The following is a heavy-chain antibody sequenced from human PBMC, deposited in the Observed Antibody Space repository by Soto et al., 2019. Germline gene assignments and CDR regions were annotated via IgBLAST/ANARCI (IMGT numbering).Heavy chain of an antibody. CDR3: ARRGSGSSYDY. V-gene: IGHV3-23*01. CDR2: ISGSGGST. CDR1: GFTFSSYA. J-gene: IGHJ4*02. D-gene: IGHD1-26*01. Sequence: EVQLLESGGGLVQPGGSLRLSCAASGFTFSSYAMRWVRQAAGRGLEWVSAISGSGGSTYYADSVKGRFTISRDKSKTTPYMQMNSRGAEATAVYYCARRGSGSSYDYWGQGTLVTVSS.